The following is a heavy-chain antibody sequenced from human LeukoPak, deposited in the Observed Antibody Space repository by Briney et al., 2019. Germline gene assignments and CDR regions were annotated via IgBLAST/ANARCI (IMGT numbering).Heavy chain of an antibody. V-gene: IGHV1-2*02. CDR2: INPISGGT. J-gene: IGHJ4*02. CDR1: GYTFTGYY. CDR3: ARVDTAMVPYFDY. D-gene: IGHD5-18*01. Sequence: GASVKVSCKASGYTFTGYYMHWVRQAPGQGLEWMGWINPISGGTNYAQKFQGRVTMTRDTSISTAYMELSRLRSDDTAVYYCARVDTAMVPYFDYWGQGTLVTVSS.